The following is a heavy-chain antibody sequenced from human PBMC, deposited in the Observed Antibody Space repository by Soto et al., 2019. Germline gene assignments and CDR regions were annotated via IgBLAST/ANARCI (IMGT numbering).Heavy chain of an antibody. V-gene: IGHV1-3*01. CDR3: AGGPLRKWFDP. J-gene: IGHJ5*02. Sequence: ASVKVSCKASGYTFTSYAMHWVRQAPGQRLEWMGWINAGNSNTKYSQKFQGRVTITKNTSASTAYMELSSLRSEDTAVYYCAGGPLRKWFDPWGQGTLVTVSS. CDR2: INAGNSNT. CDR1: GYTFTSYA.